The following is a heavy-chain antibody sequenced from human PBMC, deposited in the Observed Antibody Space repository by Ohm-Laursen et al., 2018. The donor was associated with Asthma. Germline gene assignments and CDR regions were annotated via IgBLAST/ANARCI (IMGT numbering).Heavy chain of an antibody. V-gene: IGHV4-59*02. Sequence: SDTLSLTCAVSGGSVSGFYWSWIRQPPGKGLDWIGYVFSSWTTHYNASLKSRVTISIDKSKNQFSLKLSSVTAADTAVYYCASSSGSRSSHTVDYWGQGTLVTVSA. CDR2: VFSSWTT. CDR3: ASSSGSRSSHTVDY. D-gene: IGHD2-2*01. CDR1: GGSVSGFY. J-gene: IGHJ4*02.